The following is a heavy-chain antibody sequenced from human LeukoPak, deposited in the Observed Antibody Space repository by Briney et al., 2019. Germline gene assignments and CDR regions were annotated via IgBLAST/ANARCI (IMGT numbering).Heavy chain of an antibody. Sequence: PGGPLRLSCAASGFTVSSNYMSCVRQAPGKGLEWVSVIYSGGSTYYADSVKGRFTISRDNSKNTLYLQMNSLRAEDTAVYYCAKESTIFGVVIMEALDYWGQGTLVTVSS. D-gene: IGHD3-3*01. J-gene: IGHJ4*02. V-gene: IGHV3-53*05. CDR1: GFTVSSNY. CDR3: AKESTIFGVVIMEALDY. CDR2: IYSGGST.